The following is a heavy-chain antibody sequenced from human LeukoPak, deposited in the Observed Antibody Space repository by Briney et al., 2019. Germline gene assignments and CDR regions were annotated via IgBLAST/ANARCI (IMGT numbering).Heavy chain of an antibody. J-gene: IGHJ4*02. V-gene: IGHV1-46*01. CDR3: ARNLGSYYDSSGYYYWVY. CDR1: GYTFTSYY. CDR2: INPSGGST. Sequence: GASVKVSCKASGYTFTSYYMHWVRQAPGQGLEWMGIINPSGGSTSYAQKFQGRVTMTRDTSTSTVYMELSSLRSEDTAVYYCARNLGSYYDSSGYYYWVYWGQGTLVTVSS. D-gene: IGHD3-22*01.